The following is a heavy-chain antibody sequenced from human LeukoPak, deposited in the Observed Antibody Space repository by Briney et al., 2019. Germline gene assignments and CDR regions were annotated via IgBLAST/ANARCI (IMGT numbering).Heavy chain of an antibody. D-gene: IGHD3-16*01. V-gene: IGHV1-2*02. CDR3: ARDLPVRGGNIEGLIDY. CDR2: INPNSGGT. CDR1: GYTFTGYY. Sequence: ASVKVSCKASGYTFTGYYMHWVRQAPGQGLEWMGWINPNSGGTNYAQKFQGRATMTRDTSISTAYMELSRLRSDDTAVYYCARDLPVRGGNIEGLIDYWGQGTLVTVSS. J-gene: IGHJ4*02.